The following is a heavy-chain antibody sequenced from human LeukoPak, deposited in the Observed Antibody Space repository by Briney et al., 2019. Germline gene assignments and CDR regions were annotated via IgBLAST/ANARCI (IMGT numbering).Heavy chain of an antibody. CDR1: GYSFTSYW. D-gene: IGHD5-24*01. CDR2: IYPGDSDT. J-gene: IGHJ5*02. Sequence: GESLKISCKGFGYSFTSYWIGWVRQMPGKGLEWMGIIYPGDSDTRYSPSFQGQVTISADKSISTAYLHWSSLKASDTATYYCARLRDSWSDPWGKGTLFTVSS. CDR3: ARLRDSWSDP. V-gene: IGHV5-51*01.